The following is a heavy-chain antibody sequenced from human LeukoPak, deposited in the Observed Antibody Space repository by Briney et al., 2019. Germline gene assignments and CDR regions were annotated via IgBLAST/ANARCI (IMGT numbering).Heavy chain of an antibody. V-gene: IGHV3-23*01. CDR3: AKDPYYYDSSGYYYPTFFDY. J-gene: IGHJ4*02. CDR1: GFTFSSYA. Sequence: PGGSLRLSCAASGFTFSSYAMSWVRQAPGKGLEWASAISGSGGSTYYADSVKGRFTISRDNSKNTLYLQMNSLRAEDTAVYYCAKDPYYYDSSGYYYPTFFDYWGQGTLVTVSS. CDR2: ISGSGGST. D-gene: IGHD3-22*01.